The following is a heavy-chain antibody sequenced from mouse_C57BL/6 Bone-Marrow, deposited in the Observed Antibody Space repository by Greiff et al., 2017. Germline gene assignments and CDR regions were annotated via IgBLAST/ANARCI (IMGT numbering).Heavy chain of an antibody. CDR3: SSPIYYINCGWYFDV. D-gene: IGHD2-5*01. CDR2: IYPANGNT. J-gene: IGHJ1*03. Sequence: VQLKESVAELVRPGASVKLSCTASGFNIKNTYMHWVKQRPEQGLEWIGRIYPANGNTKYAPKFQGKATITADTSSNTAYLQLSSLTSEDTAIYYCSSPIYYINCGWYFDVWGTGTTVTVSS. CDR1: GFNIKNTY. V-gene: IGHV14-3*01.